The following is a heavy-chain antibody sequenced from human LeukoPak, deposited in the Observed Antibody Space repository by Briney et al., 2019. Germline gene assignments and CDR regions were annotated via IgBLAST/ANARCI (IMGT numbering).Heavy chain of an antibody. J-gene: IGHJ2*01. CDR1: GYTFTSYY. CDR2: INPGGGST. V-gene: IGHV1-46*01. D-gene: IGHD1-1*01. CDR3: ARDRSGTGYFDL. Sequence: ASVKVSCKASGYTFTSYYMHWVRQAPGQGLEWMGIINPGGGSTSYAQKFQGRVTMTRDTSTSTVYMELSSLRSEDTAVYYCARDRSGTGYFDLWGRGTLVTVSS.